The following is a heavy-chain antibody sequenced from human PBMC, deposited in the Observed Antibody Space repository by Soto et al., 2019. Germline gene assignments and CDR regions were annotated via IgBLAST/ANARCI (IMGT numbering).Heavy chain of an antibody. Sequence: GASVKVSCKASGGTFSSYTISWVRQAPGQGLEWMGRIIPILGIANYAQKFQGRVTITADNSKNTLYLQMNSLRAEDTAVYYCAKEDRGYPHYYYYMDVWGKGTTVTVSS. V-gene: IGHV1-69*04. J-gene: IGHJ6*03. D-gene: IGHD3-22*01. CDR2: IIPILGIA. CDR1: GGTFSSYT. CDR3: AKEDRGYPHYYYYMDV.